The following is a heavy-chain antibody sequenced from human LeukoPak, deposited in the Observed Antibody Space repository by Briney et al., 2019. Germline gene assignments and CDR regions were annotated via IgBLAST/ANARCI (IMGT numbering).Heavy chain of an antibody. J-gene: IGHJ4*02. CDR3: ARLPSSGWSFDY. D-gene: IGHD6-19*01. CDR2: INHSGST. Sequence: PSETLSLACAVYGGSFSGYYWSWIRQPPGKGLEWIGEINHSGSTNYNPSLKSRVTISVDTSKNQFSLKLSSVTAADTAVYYCARLPSSGWSFDYWGQGTLVTVSS. V-gene: IGHV4-34*01. CDR1: GGSFSGYY.